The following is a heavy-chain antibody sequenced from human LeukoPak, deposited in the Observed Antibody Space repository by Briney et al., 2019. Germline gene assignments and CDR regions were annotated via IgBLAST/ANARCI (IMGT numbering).Heavy chain of an antibody. V-gene: IGHV3-30*18. D-gene: IGHD2-2*01. CDR1: GFTFSSYG. J-gene: IGHJ4*02. CDR2: ISYDGSNK. Sequence: GGSLRLSCAASGFTFSSYGMPWVRQAPGKGLEWVAVISYDGSNKYYADSVKGRFTISRDNSKNTLYLQMNSLRAEDTAVYYCAKRASAAMFSMDYWGQGTLVTVSS. CDR3: AKRASAAMFSMDY.